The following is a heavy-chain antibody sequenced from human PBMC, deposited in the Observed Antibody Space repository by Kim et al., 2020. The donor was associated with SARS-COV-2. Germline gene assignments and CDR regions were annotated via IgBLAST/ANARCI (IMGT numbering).Heavy chain of an antibody. J-gene: IGHJ4*02. V-gene: IGHV4-39*01. D-gene: IGHD3-16*01. CDR2: VYYTGST. CDR1: GGSISPTSYY. Sequence: SETLSLTCAVSGGSISPTSYYWSWIRQPPGKGLEWIGSVYYTGSTYYKPSLQSRVTISVDTSKNQFSLTLRSATATDTAVYFCARRAGGDPQYGFDNRGQGTQVSVPS. CDR3: ARRAGGDPQYGFDN.